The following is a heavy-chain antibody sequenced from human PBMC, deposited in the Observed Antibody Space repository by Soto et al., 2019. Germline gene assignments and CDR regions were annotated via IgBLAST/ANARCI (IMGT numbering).Heavy chain of an antibody. Sequence: PSETLSLTCTVSGGSISSYYWSWIRQPPGKGLEWIGYIYYSGSTNYNPSLKSRVTISVDTSKNQFSLKLSSVTAADTAVYYCARSDRARRRYFDYWGQGALVTVSS. CDR2: IYYSGST. CDR1: GGSISSYY. D-gene: IGHD5-18*01. J-gene: IGHJ4*02. CDR3: ARSDRARRRYFDY. V-gene: IGHV4-59*01.